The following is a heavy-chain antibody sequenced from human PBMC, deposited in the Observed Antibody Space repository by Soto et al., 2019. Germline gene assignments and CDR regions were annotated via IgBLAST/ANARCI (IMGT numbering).Heavy chain of an antibody. D-gene: IGHD1-1*01. CDR2: IWSDGNNK. CDR1: GFTFNTYG. V-gene: IGHV3-33*01. CDR3: AMIQLDTIMALDF. J-gene: IGHJ4*02. Sequence: QVQLVESGGGVVQPGRSLRLSCATSGFTFNTYGFHWVRQAPGKGLEWVSVIWSDGNNKYYADSVKGRFTISRDSSKNTLNLQMNSLRVEDTAVYYCAMIQLDTIMALDFWGQGTLVTVSS.